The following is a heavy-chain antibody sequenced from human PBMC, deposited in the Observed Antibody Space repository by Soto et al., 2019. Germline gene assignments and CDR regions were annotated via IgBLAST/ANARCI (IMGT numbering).Heavy chain of an antibody. V-gene: IGHV1-24*01. J-gene: IGHJ6*02. CDR1: GYTFTSYG. CDR2: FDPEDGET. CDR3: ATGGTVDTAMGFYYYYGMDV. Sequence: ASVKVSCKASGYTFTSYGISWVRQAPGQGLEWMGGFDPEDGETIYAQKFQGRVTMTEDTSTDTAYMELSSLRSEDTAVYYCATGGTVDTAMGFYYYYGMDVWGQGTTVTVSS. D-gene: IGHD5-18*01.